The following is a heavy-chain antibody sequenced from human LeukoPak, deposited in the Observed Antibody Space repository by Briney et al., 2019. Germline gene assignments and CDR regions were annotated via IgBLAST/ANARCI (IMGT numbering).Heavy chain of an antibody. D-gene: IGHD1-7*01. J-gene: IGHJ4*02. V-gene: IGHV3-9*01. CDR2: ISWNSGSI. Sequence: GRSLRLSCAASGFTFDDCAMHWVRQAPGKGLEWVSGISWNSGSIGYADSVKGRFTISRDNAKNSLYLQMNSLRAEDTALYYCAKDRTNDGSYFDYWGQGTLVTVSS. CDR3: AKDRTNDGSYFDY. CDR1: GFTFDDCA.